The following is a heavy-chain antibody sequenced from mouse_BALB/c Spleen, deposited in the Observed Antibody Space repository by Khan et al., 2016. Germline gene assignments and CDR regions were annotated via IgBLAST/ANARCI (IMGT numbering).Heavy chain of an antibody. CDR1: GYTFTDYV. J-gene: IGHJ4*01. CDR2: IYPGSGST. Sequence: QIQLVQSGPELVKPGASVKMSCKASGYTFTDYVISWVKQRTGQGLEWIGDIYPGSGSTYYNEKFKGKATLTADKSSNTAYMQLSSLTSEDSAVYFCAKGLGAMDYWGQGTSVTVSS. D-gene: IGHD3-3*01. CDR3: AKGLGAMDY. V-gene: IGHV1-77*01.